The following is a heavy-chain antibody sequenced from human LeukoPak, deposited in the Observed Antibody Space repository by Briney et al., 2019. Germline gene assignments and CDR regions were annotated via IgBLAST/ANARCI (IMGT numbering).Heavy chain of an antibody. CDR1: GFTFSGHW. CDR2: ISSSSSYI. V-gene: IGHV3-21*01. D-gene: IGHD3-22*01. CDR3: ARDPYDSSEGDAFDI. J-gene: IGHJ3*02. Sequence: GGSLRLSCAVSGFTFSGHWMFWVRQAPGKGLEWVSSISSSSSYIYYADSVKGRFTISRDNAKNSLYLQMNSLRAEDTAVYYCARDPYDSSEGDAFDIWGQGTMVTVSS.